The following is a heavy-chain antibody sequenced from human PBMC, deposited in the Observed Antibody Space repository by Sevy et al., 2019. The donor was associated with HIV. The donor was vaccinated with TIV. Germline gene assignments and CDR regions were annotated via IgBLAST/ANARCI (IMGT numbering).Heavy chain of an antibody. CDR1: GGSISSYY. J-gene: IGHJ5*02. CDR2: IYYSGST. V-gene: IGHV4-59*12. Sequence: SETLSLTCTVSGGSISSYYWSWIRQPPGKGLEWIGYIYYSGSTNYTPSLKSRVTISVDTSKNQFSLKLSSVTAADTAVYYCARTRDSSGYYHANWFDPWGQGTLVTVSS. D-gene: IGHD3-22*01. CDR3: ARTRDSSGYYHANWFDP.